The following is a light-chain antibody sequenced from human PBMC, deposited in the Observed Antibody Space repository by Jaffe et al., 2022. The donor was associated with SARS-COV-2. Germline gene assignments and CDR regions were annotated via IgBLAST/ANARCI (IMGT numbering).Light chain of an antibody. J-gene: IGLJ2*01. Sequence: QSALTQPASVSGSPGQSITISCTGTSSDVGGYNYVSWYQHHPGKAPKLMIYEVSNRPPGVSNRFSGSKSGNTASLTISGLQAEDEADYYCSSYTSSSTLVLFGGGTKLTVL. CDR3: SSYTSSSTLVL. V-gene: IGLV2-14*01. CDR1: SSDVGGYNY. CDR2: EVS.